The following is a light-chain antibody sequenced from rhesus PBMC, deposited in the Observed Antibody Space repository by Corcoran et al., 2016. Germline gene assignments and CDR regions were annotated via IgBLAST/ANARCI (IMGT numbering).Light chain of an antibody. CDR1: QSLLDSEDGNTY. J-gene: IGKJ4*01. CDR2: EVS. Sequence: DIVMTQTPLSLPVTPGEPASISCRSSQSLLDSEDGNTYLDWYLQKPSQSPQLLIYEVSNRASGVPDRFRGSGSDTDFTLKIRRVEAAGVGVYYCMQALEFPRAFGGGTKVEIK. V-gene: IGKV2-104*02. CDR3: MQALEFPRA.